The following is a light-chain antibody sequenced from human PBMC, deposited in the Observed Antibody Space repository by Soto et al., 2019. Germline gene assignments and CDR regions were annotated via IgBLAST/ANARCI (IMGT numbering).Light chain of an antibody. V-gene: IGKV3-15*01. CDR1: QSVSSSY. CDR3: QQYNNWPT. J-gene: IGKJ3*01. CDR2: GAS. Sequence: EIVLTQSPGTLSLSPGERATLSCRASQSVSSSYLAWYQQKPGQAPRLLIYGASTRATGIPARFSGSGSGTEFTRTISSLQSEDFAVYSCQQYNNWPTFGPGTKVDIK.